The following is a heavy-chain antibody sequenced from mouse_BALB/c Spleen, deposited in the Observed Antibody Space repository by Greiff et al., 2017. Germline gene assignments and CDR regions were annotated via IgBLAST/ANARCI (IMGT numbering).Heavy chain of an antibody. CDR2: IWAGGST. CDR1: GFSLTSYG. CDR3: ARDGYDEDAMDY. D-gene: IGHD2-2*01. J-gene: IGHJ4*01. Sequence: VKLVESGPGLVAPSQSLSITCTVSGFSLTSYGVHWVRQPPGKGLEWLGVIWAGGSTNYNSALMSRLSISKDNSKSQVFLKMNSLQTDDTAMYYCARDGYDEDAMDYWGQGTSVTVSS. V-gene: IGHV2-9*02.